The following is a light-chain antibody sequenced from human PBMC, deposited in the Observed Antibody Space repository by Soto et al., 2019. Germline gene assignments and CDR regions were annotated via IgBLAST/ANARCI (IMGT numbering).Light chain of an antibody. CDR1: HTFSSTS. CDR3: QQYDTSAII. Sequence: DIVLTQSPGTLSLSPGERATLSCRASHTFSSTSVAWYQQKPGQPPRLLIYGASNRAAGIPDRFSGSGSGSDFTLTISRLAPEDFALYYCQQYDTSAIIFGQGTRLEIK. J-gene: IGKJ5*01. V-gene: IGKV3-20*01. CDR2: GAS.